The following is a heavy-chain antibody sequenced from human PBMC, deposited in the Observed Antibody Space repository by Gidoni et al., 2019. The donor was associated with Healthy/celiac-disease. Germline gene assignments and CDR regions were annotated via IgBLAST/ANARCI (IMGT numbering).Heavy chain of an antibody. D-gene: IGHD3-22*01. Sequence: EVQLVESGGGLVQPGGSLRLSCAASGLTFSSYSMNWVRQAPGKGLEWVSYISSSSSTIYYADSLKGRFTISRDNAKNSLYLQMNSLRDEDTAVYYCARDLYGGYDAFDIWGQGTMVTVSS. J-gene: IGHJ3*02. CDR1: GLTFSSYS. CDR3: ARDLYGGYDAFDI. CDR2: ISSSSSTI. V-gene: IGHV3-48*02.